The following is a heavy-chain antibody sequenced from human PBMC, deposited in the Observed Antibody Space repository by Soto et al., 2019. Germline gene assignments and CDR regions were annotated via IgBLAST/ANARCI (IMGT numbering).Heavy chain of an antibody. D-gene: IGHD2-2*01. CDR1: GYPFTGYY. CDR3: ARDRGYSSSKGCWNFDH. J-gene: IGHJ4*01. Sequence: ASVKVSCKASGYPFTGYYMHWVRQATGQGLEWMGWINPKSGATKYAQNFPGRVTMTRDTPISTASMELSRLRSYDTAVYCCARDRGYSSSKGCWNFDHWGHVTLVNVSS. V-gene: IGHV1-2*02. CDR2: INPKSGAT.